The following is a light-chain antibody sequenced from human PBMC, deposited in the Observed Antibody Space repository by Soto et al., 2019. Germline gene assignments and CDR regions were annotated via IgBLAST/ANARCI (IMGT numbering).Light chain of an antibody. CDR3: HQYFRSPLT. Sequence: DIVMTQSPDSLPVSLGYSATINSKCNQRVISNSKNRNHLSWYQQKPGQPPKLLIYWATTRESGVPDRFSGSGSGTDFTLTVSGLQAEDVAIYYCHQYFRSPLTFGGGTKVDIK. J-gene: IGKJ4*01. CDR1: QRVISNSKNRNH. CDR2: WAT. V-gene: IGKV4-1*01.